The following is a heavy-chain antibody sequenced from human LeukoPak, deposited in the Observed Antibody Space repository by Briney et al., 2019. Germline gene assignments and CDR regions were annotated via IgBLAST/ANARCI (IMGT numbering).Heavy chain of an antibody. V-gene: IGHV1-2*04. CDR2: INPNSGGT. CDR3: ARGVAVAARYYFDY. Sequence: ASVKVSCKASGYTFTGYYMHWVRQAPGQGLEWMGWINPNSGGTNYAQKFQGWVTMTRDTSISTAYVELSRLRSDDTAVYCCARGVAVAARYYFDYWGQGTLVTVSS. J-gene: IGHJ4*02. CDR1: GYTFTGYY. D-gene: IGHD6-19*01.